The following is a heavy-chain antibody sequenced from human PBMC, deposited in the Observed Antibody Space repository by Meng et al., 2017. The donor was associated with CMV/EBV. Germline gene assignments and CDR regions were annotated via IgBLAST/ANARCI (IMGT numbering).Heavy chain of an antibody. CDR1: GFTFSSYW. V-gene: IGHV3-7*01. D-gene: IGHD6-19*01. Sequence: GGSLRLSCAASGFTFSSYWMSWVRQAPGKGLEWVANIKQDGSEKYYVDSVKGRFTISRDNAKNSLYLKMNSLRAEDTAVYYCARGTYQTGYSSGWSQEFDYWGQGTLVTVSS. CDR2: IKQDGSEK. J-gene: IGHJ4*02. CDR3: ARGTYQTGYSSGWSQEFDY.